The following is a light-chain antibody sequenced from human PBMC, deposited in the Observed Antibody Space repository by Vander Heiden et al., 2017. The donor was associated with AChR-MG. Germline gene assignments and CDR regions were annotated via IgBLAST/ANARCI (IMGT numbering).Light chain of an antibody. CDR3: CSYAGSSPWV. J-gene: IGLJ3*02. V-gene: IGLV2-23*01. Sequence: SALTQPASVSGSPGQSITISCTGTSSDVGSYDHVSWYQQHPGKAPKLMIYEGSKRPSGVSDRFSGSKSGNTASLTISGLQAEDEADYYCCSYAGSSPWVFGGGTKLTVL. CDR1: SSDVGSYDH. CDR2: EGS.